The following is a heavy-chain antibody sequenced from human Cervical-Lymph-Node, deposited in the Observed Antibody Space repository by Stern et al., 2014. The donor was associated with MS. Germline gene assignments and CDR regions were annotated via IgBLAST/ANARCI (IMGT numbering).Heavy chain of an antibody. J-gene: IGHJ4*02. Sequence: QLVQSGAEVKKPGASVKVSCKASGYTFTSHYMHWVRQASGQGLEWVGIINPSGDSASYAQKLQGRVTMTRDTSTSTVYMELSGQRSEDTAVYYCASGTGSKRPTGNYWGQGTLVTVSS. V-gene: IGHV1-46*01. CDR3: ASGTGSKRPTGNY. D-gene: IGHD3/OR15-3a*01. CDR2: INPSGDSA. CDR1: GYTFTSHY.